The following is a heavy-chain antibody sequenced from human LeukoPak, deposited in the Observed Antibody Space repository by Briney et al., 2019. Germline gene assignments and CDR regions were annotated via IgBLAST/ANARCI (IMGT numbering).Heavy chain of an antibody. V-gene: IGHV3-23*01. Sequence: GGSLRLSCAASGFTFSSYDMSWVRQAPGKGLEWVAAISGSGGSTYYADSVKGRFTISRDNSKNTLYLQMNSLRAEDTAVYYCAKVSAEWELHPFDYWGQGTLVTVSS. CDR3: AKVSAEWELHPFDY. J-gene: IGHJ4*02. D-gene: IGHD1-26*01. CDR2: ISGSGGST. CDR1: GFTFSSYD.